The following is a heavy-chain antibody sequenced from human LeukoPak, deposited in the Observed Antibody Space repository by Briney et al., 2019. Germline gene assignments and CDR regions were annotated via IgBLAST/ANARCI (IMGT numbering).Heavy chain of an antibody. Sequence: SETLSLTCTVSGGSISSYCWSWIRQPPGKGLEWIGYIYYSGSTNYNPSLKSRVTISVDTSKNQFSLKLSSVTAADTAVYYCARLSYGDFDYWGQGTLVTVSS. V-gene: IGHV4-59*08. CDR1: GGSISSYC. D-gene: IGHD4-17*01. J-gene: IGHJ4*02. CDR2: IYYSGST. CDR3: ARLSYGDFDY.